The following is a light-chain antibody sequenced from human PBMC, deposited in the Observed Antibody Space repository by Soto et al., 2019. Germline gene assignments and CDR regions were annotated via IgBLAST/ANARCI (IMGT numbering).Light chain of an antibody. J-gene: IGKJ4*01. CDR2: GVS. CDR3: QQYGNSPHT. Sequence: EIVLTQSPATLSLSPGYRATLSCRASQSVRSDYFAWYQQKPGQAPRVIIFGVSTRATAIPDRFTGSGSGTDFTLTISRLEPEDFALYYCQQYGNSPHTFGGGTKVEIK. V-gene: IGKV3-20*01. CDR1: QSVRSDY.